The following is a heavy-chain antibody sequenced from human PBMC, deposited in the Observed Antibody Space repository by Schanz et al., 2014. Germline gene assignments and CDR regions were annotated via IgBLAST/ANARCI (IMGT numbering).Heavy chain of an antibody. Sequence: QVQLVESGGGVVQPGRSLRLSCAASGFTFRSYGMHWVRQAPGKGLEWVALISYDGSSKNHADSVQGRFTISRDNSKNNSKNTLYLQMNSLTADDTAVYYCARDKGGYYPFDYWGRGTLVTVSS. CDR1: GFTFRSYG. V-gene: IGHV3-33*01. D-gene: IGHD3-3*01. CDR3: ARDKGGYYPFDY. CDR2: ISYDGSSK. J-gene: IGHJ4*02.